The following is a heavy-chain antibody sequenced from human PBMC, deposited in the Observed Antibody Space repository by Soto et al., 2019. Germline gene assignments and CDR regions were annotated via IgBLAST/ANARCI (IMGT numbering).Heavy chain of an antibody. CDR3: VRSGHSFGGVM. D-gene: IGHD3-16*01. CDR1: GASMNNYY. V-gene: IGHV4-59*01. Sequence: SETLSLTCTVSGASMNNYYGSWVRQPPGKGLEWIGYMYYSGGSNSNPSLEGRVTISVDTSKNQISLKLTSVTAADTAVYYCVRSGHSFGGVMWGQGPLGTVS. J-gene: IGHJ4*02. CDR2: MYYSGGS.